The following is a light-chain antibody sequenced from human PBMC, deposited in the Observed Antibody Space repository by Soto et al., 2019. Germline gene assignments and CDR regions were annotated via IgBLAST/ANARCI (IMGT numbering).Light chain of an antibody. CDR3: LSFASSLSVV. V-gene: IGLV1-40*01. Sequence: QLVLTQPPSVSGAPGQRVTISCTGSSSNIGAGYDVHWYQQLPGRAPKLLIYGNTNRPSGVPDRFSGSKSGTSASLAITGLQAEDEAEYYCLSFASSLSVVFGGGTKLTVL. CDR1: SSNIGAGYD. CDR2: GNT. J-gene: IGLJ2*01.